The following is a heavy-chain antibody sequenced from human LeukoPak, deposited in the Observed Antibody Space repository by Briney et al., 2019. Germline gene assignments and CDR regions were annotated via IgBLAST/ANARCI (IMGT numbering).Heavy chain of an antibody. Sequence: SETLSLTCAVYGGSFSGYYWSWIRQPPGKGVEWIGEINHSGSTNYNPSLKSRVTISVDTSKNQYSLKLSSVTAADTAVYYCASGTRRGDAFDIWGQGTMVTVSS. CDR1: GGSFSGYY. D-gene: IGHD3-10*01. CDR2: INHSGST. CDR3: ASGTRRGDAFDI. V-gene: IGHV4-34*01. J-gene: IGHJ3*02.